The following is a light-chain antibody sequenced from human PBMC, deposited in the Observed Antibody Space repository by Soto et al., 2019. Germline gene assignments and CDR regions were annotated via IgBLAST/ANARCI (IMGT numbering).Light chain of an antibody. CDR3: AAWDTSLSGGV. CDR2: ENN. Sequence: QSVLTQPRSVSAAPGQKVTISCSGSSSNIGSDFVSWYQQLPGTAPQLLIYENNKRPSGIPDRFSGSKSATSATLGITGLQTGDEAGYYCAAWDTSLSGGVFGGGTKLTVL. J-gene: IGLJ3*02. V-gene: IGLV1-51*02. CDR1: SSNIGSDF.